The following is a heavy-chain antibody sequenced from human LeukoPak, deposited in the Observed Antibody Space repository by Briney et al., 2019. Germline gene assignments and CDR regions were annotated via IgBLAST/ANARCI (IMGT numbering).Heavy chain of an antibody. CDR3: ATITPYYYDSSGSY. Sequence: SETLSLTCTVSGGSISSSSYYWGWIRQPPGKGLEWIGSIYYSGSTYYNPSPKSRVTISVDTSKNQFSLKLSSVTAADTAVYYCATITPYYYDSSGSYWGQGTLVTVSS. J-gene: IGHJ4*02. CDR1: GGSISSSSYY. V-gene: IGHV4-39*01. CDR2: IYYSGST. D-gene: IGHD3-22*01.